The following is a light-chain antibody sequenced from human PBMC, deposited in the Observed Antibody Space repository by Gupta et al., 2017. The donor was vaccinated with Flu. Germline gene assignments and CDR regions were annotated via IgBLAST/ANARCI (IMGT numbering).Light chain of an antibody. V-gene: IGLV1-44*01. Sequence: RVTISGSRSSSNTGINTVNWYQQLPGTAPKLLIYGIKHRPSWVPHRFPFPTSGTASPLAIGGLQSEDEADYYCASWSYSLNGWLFGGWTKLTVL. CDR1: SSNTGINT. CDR3: ASWSYSLNGWL. J-gene: IGLJ3*02. CDR2: GIK.